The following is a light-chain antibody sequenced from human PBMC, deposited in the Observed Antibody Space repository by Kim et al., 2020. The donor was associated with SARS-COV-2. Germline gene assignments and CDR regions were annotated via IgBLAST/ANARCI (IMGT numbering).Light chain of an antibody. Sequence: ALGRKSEITSQGDSPRSLYAIWYQQKPGQAPVLVIYGKNNRPSGIPDRFSGSSSGNTASLTITGAQAEDEADYYCNSRDSSGNHLVFGTGTKVTVL. CDR3: NSRDSSGNHLV. CDR1: SPRSLY. CDR2: GKN. V-gene: IGLV3-19*01. J-gene: IGLJ1*01.